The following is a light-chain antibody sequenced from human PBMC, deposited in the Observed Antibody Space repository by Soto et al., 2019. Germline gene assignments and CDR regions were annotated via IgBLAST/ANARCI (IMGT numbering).Light chain of an antibody. CDR2: CND. CDR3: ATRDNSLSRWV. J-gene: IGLJ3*02. V-gene: IGLV1-47*02. Sequence: QSVLTQPPSASGTPGQRVTISCSGSSSNIGTNYVYWYKQLPGTAPKRLIYCNDQRPSGVPDRLSGSKSGTSASLAISGLRSEDEADYYCATRDNSLSRWVFGGGTKVTVL. CDR1: SSNIGTNY.